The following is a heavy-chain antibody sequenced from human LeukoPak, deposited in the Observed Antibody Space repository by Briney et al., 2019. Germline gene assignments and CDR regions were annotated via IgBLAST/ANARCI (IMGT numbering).Heavy chain of an antibody. Sequence: SETLSLTCTVSGGSISSSSYYWGWIRQPPGKGLEWIGSIYYSGSTYYNPSLKSRVTISVDTSKNQFSLKLSSVTAADTAVYYCARGIIVGATWGENYNCFDHWGQGTLVTVSS. CDR1: GGSISSSSYY. CDR3: ARGIIVGATWGENYNCFDH. V-gene: IGHV4-39*07. J-gene: IGHJ5*02. CDR2: IYYSGST. D-gene: IGHD1-26*01.